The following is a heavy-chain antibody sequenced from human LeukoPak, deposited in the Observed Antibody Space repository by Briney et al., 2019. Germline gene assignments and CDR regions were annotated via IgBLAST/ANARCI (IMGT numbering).Heavy chain of an antibody. CDR2: INSDGSST. CDR3: ARAGGGNLNFDY. D-gene: IGHD2-15*01. CDR1: GFTFSSYW. Sequence: GGSLRLSCAASGFTFSSYWMHWVRQAPGKGLVWVSRINSDGSSTSYADSVKGRFTISRDNAKNTLFLQMNSLRAEDTALYYCARAGGGNLNFDYWGQGTLVTVSS. J-gene: IGHJ4*02. V-gene: IGHV3-74*01.